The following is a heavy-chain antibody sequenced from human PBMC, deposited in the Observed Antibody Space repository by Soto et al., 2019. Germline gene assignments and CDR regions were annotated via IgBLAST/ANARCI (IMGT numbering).Heavy chain of an antibody. CDR2: IFPLTDIP. J-gene: IGHJ4*02. D-gene: IGHD2-21*01. Sequence: QVQLVQSGTEVKKPGSSVKVSCKASGGTFRNYPINWVRQAPGQGLEWMGSIFPLTDIPDYAQNFQARLTIYAVKTTSHGYLELSSLKSDDPGLDFCSRGSFVCFNYFESWGPGTLVTVSS. CDR1: GGTFRNYP. CDR3: SRGSFVCFNYFES. V-gene: IGHV1-69*02.